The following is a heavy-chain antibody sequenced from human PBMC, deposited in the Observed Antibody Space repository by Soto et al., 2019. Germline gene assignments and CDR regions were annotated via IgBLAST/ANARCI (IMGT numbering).Heavy chain of an antibody. CDR3: AAQYDCSGGSCYPDAFDI. CDR2: FDPEDGET. CDR1: GYTLTELS. Sequence: GASVKVSCKVSGYTLTELSMHWVRQAPGKGLEWMGGFDPEDGETIYAQKFQGRVTMTEDTSTDTAYMELSSLRSEDTAVYYCAAQYDCSGGSCYPDAFDICGQGTMVTVSS. J-gene: IGHJ3*02. V-gene: IGHV1-24*01. D-gene: IGHD2-15*01.